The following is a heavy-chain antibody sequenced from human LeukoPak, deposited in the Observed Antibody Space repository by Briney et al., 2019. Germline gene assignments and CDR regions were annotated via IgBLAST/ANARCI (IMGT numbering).Heavy chain of an antibody. CDR1: GRSFSGYY. CDR3: ARGQLRFLEWSRAYNWFDP. CDR2: INHSGST. V-gene: IGHV4-34*01. Sequence: PSETLSLTCAVYGRSFSGYYWSWIRQPPGKGLEWIGEINHSGSTNYNPSLKSRVTISVDTSKNQFSLKLSSVAAADTAVYYCARGQLRFLEWSRAYNWFDPWGQGTLVTVSS. D-gene: IGHD3-3*01. J-gene: IGHJ5*02.